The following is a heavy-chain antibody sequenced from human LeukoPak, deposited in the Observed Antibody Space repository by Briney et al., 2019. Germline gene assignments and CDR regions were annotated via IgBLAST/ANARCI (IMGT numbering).Heavy chain of an antibody. Sequence: SETLSLTCTVSGGSISSYYWSWIRRPPGKGLEWIGYIYYSGSTNYNPSLKSRVTISVDTSKNQFSLKLSSVTAADTAVYYCARAPYYYDSSGYYQWGQGTLVTVSS. J-gene: IGHJ4*02. CDR1: GGSISSYY. CDR3: ARAPYYYDSSGYYQ. D-gene: IGHD3-22*01. V-gene: IGHV4-59*01. CDR2: IYYSGST.